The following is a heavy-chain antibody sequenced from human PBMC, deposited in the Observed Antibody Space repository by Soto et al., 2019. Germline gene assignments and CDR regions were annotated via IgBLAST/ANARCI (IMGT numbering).Heavy chain of an antibody. V-gene: IGHV1-18*01. CDR2: ISAYNGNT. D-gene: IGHD4-17*01. CDR1: GYTFTSYG. Sequence: ASVKVSCKASGYTFTSYGISWVRQAPGQGLEWMGWISAYNGNTNYAQKLQGRVTMTTDTSTSTAYMELRSLRSDDTAVYYCARDEWKGVTTNWFDPWGQGTLVTVSS. CDR3: ARDEWKGVTTNWFDP. J-gene: IGHJ5*02.